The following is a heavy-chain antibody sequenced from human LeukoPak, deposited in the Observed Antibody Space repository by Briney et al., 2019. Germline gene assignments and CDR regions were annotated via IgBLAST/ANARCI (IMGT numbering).Heavy chain of an antibody. D-gene: IGHD6-13*01. CDR3: AKDSSSWPKNFDY. V-gene: IGHV3-9*01. Sequence: GGSLRLSCAASGFTFSSYAMHWVRQAPGKGLEWVSGISWNSGSIGYADSVKGRFTISRDNAKNSLYLQMNSLRAEDTALYYCAKDSSSWPKNFDYWGQGTLVTVSS. J-gene: IGHJ4*02. CDR2: ISWNSGSI. CDR1: GFTFSSYA.